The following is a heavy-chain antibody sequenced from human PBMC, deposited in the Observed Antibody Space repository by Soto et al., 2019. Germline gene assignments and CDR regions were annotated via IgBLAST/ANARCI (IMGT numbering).Heavy chain of an antibody. CDR1: AVTFSSYA. CDR3: AKMDNSGRNYIYYYGMDV. J-gene: IGHJ6*02. Sequence: SVKVSCKPSAVTFSSYAISWVRQAPGQGLEWMGGIIPISGTANYAQKCQARVTVTEDESTSTAYMDLSSLRSEDTAVYYSAKMDNSGRNYIYYYGMDVWGQGTTVTVSS. CDR2: IIPISGTA. V-gene: IGHV1-69*13. D-gene: IGHD1-26*01.